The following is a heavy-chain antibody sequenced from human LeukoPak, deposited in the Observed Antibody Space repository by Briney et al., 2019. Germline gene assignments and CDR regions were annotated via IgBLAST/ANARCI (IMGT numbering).Heavy chain of an antibody. J-gene: IGHJ4*02. V-gene: IGHV3-23*01. CDR1: GFTFSSYA. CDR2: ISGSGGST. CDR3: AKGAVEGAYYDYVWGSYRWTYFDY. Sequence: GGSLRLSCAASGFTFSSYAMSWVRQAPGKGLEWVSAISGSGGSTYYADSVKGRFTISRDNSKNSLYLQMNSLRTEDTALYYCAKGAVEGAYYDYVWGSYRWTYFDYWGQGTLVTVSS. D-gene: IGHD3-16*02.